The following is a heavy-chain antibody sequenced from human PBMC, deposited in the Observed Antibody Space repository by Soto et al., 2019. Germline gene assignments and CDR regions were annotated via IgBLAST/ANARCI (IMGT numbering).Heavy chain of an antibody. CDR3: ARVDDYVWGSYRYTRYYFDY. CDR2: IYTSGST. D-gene: IGHD3-16*02. J-gene: IGHJ4*02. V-gene: IGHV4-4*07. Sequence: SETLSLTCTVSGGSINRYYWSWIRQPAGKGLEWIGRIYTSGSTNYNPSLKSRVTMSVDTSKNQFSLKLSSVTAADTAVYYCARVDDYVWGSYRYTRYYFDYWGQGTLVTVSS. CDR1: GGSINRYY.